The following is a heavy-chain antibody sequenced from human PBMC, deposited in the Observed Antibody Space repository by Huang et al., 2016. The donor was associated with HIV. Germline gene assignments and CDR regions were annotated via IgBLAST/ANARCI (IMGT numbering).Heavy chain of an antibody. J-gene: IGHJ4*02. CDR1: GFTFSSYW. D-gene: IGHD3-10*01. CDR2: MKGEGSST. Sequence: EVQLVESGGGLVQPGGSLRLSCAASGFTFSSYWVHWVRQVPGKGLVGGANMKGEGSSTSYADSVKGRFTISRDKAKNTLDLQMNSLRAEDTAVYYCARGSRQGKYYYGSGTAYWGQGTLVTVSS. V-gene: IGHV3-74*01. CDR3: ARGSRQGKYYYGSGTAY.